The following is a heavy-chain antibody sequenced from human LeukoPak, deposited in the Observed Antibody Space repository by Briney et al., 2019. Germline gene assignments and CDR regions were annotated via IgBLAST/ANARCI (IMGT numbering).Heavy chain of an antibody. CDR3: ARDLNLEHFDY. Sequence: PSETLSLTCTVSGGSISIYYWSWIRQPPGKGLEWIGYIYYSGSTNYNPSLKSRVTISVDTSKNQFSLKLSSVTAADTAVYYCARDLNLEHFDYWGQGTLVTVSS. V-gene: IGHV4-59*01. J-gene: IGHJ4*02. D-gene: IGHD1-1*01. CDR2: IYYSGST. CDR1: GGSISIYY.